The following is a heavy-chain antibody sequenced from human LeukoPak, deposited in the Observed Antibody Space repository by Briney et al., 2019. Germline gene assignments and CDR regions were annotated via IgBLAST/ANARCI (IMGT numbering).Heavy chain of an antibody. Sequence: PGGSLRLSCTASGFTFGDYAMSWVRQAPGKGLEWVGFIRSKAYGGTTEYAASVKGRFTISRDDSKSIAYLQMNSLKTEDTAVYYCTRDTSGEYYYYYYMDVWGKGTTVTVPS. J-gene: IGHJ6*03. D-gene: IGHD2-15*01. CDR1: GFTFGDYA. V-gene: IGHV3-49*04. CDR2: IRSKAYGGTT. CDR3: TRDTSGEYYYYYYMDV.